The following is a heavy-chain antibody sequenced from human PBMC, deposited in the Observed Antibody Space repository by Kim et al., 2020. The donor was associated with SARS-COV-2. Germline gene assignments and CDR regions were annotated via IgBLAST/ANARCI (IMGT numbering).Heavy chain of an antibody. Sequence: SETLSLTCTVSGGSISSYYWTWIRQPPGKGLEWIGYVYYSGSTNYNPSLKSRVTISVDTSKNQFSLRLSSVTAADTAVYYCARQGDGYNLDYWGQGTLGTVSS. D-gene: IGHD5-12*01. CDR2: VYYSGST. V-gene: IGHV4-59*08. CDR3: ARQGDGYNLDY. CDR1: GGSISSYY. J-gene: IGHJ4*02.